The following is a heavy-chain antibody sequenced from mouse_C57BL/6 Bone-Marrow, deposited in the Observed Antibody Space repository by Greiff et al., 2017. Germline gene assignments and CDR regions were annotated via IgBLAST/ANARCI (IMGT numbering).Heavy chain of an antibody. CDR2: IYPGSGST. D-gene: IGHD1-1*02. CDR1: GYTFTSYW. CDR3: ARWSHYDSYAMDY. J-gene: IGHJ4*01. Sequence: VQLQQPGAELVKPGASVKMSCKASGYTFTSYWITWVKQRPGQGLEWIGDIYPGSGSTNYNEKFKSKATLTVDTSSSTAYMQLSSLTSEDSAVYYCARWSHYDSYAMDYWGQGTSVTVSS. V-gene: IGHV1-55*01.